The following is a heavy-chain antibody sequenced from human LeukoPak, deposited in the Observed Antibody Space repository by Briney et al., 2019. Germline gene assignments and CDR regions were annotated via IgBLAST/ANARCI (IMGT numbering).Heavy chain of an antibody. J-gene: IGHJ4*02. CDR1: GFTFSTYW. D-gene: IGHD6-19*01. CDR3: ARSGQWLAPIDY. V-gene: IGHV3-7*01. Sequence: GGSLRLSCAASGFTFSTYWMTWVRQAPGKGPEWLANIKYDGSEKFHVDSVKGRFTISRDNAKNSLYLHMSSLRVEDTAVYYCARSGQWLAPIDYWGQGTLVTVSS. CDR2: IKYDGSEK.